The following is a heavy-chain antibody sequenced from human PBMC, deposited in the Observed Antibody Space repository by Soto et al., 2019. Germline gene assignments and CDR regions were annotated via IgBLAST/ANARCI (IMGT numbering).Heavy chain of an antibody. CDR1: GFTFSSYS. J-gene: IGHJ6*02. V-gene: IGHV3-21*01. Sequence: PGGSLRLSCAASGFTFSSYSMNWVRQAPGKGLEWVSSISSSSSYIYYADSVKGRFTISRDNAKNSLYLQMNGLRAEDTAVYYCASSYYDSSGYYYVYYYYYGMDVWGQGTTVTVSS. D-gene: IGHD3-22*01. CDR3: ASSYYDSSGYYYVYYYYYGMDV. CDR2: ISSSSSYI.